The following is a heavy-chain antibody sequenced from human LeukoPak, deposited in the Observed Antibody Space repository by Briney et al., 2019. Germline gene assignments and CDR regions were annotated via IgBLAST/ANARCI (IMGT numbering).Heavy chain of an antibody. Sequence: GASVKVSCKASGYTFTSYGISWVRQAPGQGLEWMGWISAYNGNTNYAQKLQGRVTMTTDTSTSTAYMELRSLRSDDTAVYYCARGRYYGSGSYYMSGESDYWGRGTLVTVSS. CDR3: ARGRYYGSGSYYMSGESDY. J-gene: IGHJ4*02. CDR1: GYTFTSYG. D-gene: IGHD3-10*01. CDR2: ISAYNGNT. V-gene: IGHV1-18*01.